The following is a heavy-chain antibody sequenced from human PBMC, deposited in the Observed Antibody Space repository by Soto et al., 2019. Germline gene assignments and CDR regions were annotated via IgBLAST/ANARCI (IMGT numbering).Heavy chain of an antibody. CDR3: AHRNVLLWFGELSFDP. V-gene: IGHV2-5*02. CDR1: GFSLSTSGVG. Sequence: QITLKESGPTLVKPTQTLTLTCTFSGFSLSTSGVGVGWIRQPPGKALEWLALIYWDDDKRYSPSLKSRLTITNDTSKNQVVLTMTNMDPVDTATYYCAHRNVLLWFGELSFDPWGQGTLVTVSS. CDR2: IYWDDDK. D-gene: IGHD3-10*01. J-gene: IGHJ5*02.